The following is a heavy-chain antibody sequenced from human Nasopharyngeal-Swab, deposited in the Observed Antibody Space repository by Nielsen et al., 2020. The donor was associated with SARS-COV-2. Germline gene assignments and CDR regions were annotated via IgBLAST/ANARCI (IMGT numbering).Heavy chain of an antibody. J-gene: IGHJ4*02. CDR3: ARSWGLGVWGSDRYVWGY. D-gene: IGHD3-16*02. V-gene: IGHV4-34*01. CDR2: INHSGST. Sequence: SETLSLTCAVYGGSFSGYYWSWIRQPPGKGLEWIGEINHSGSTNYNPSLKSRVTISVDTSKNQFSLKLSSVTAADTAVYYCARSWGLGVWGSDRYVWGYWGQGTLVTVSS. CDR1: GGSFSGYY.